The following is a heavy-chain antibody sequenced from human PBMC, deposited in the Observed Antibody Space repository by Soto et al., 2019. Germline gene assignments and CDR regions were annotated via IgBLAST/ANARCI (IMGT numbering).Heavy chain of an antibody. CDR2: ISGSDGST. D-gene: IGHD6-13*01. CDR1: GFTFSSYA. V-gene: IGHV3-23*01. J-gene: IGHJ4*02. CDR3: ARRSSSWYFDY. Sequence: GGSLRLSCAASGFTFSSYAMNWDRQAPGKGLEWVSVISGSDGSTYYADSVKGRFTISRDNSKNTLNLQMNSLRAEDTAVYYCARRSSSWYFDYWGQGTLVTVSS.